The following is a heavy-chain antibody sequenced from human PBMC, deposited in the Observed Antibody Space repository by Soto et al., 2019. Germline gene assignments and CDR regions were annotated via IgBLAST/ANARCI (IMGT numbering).Heavy chain of an antibody. CDR1: GFTFSDYY. J-gene: IGHJ4*02. Sequence: QVQLVESGGGLVKPGGSLRLSCAASGFTFSDYYMSWIRQAPGKGLEWISYITSSSSYTNYADSVRGRFTISRDNAKNSVYLQMNSLRAEDTAVYFCASGQDNRVVNFDYWGQGTLVTVSS. V-gene: IGHV3-11*05. D-gene: IGHD2-2*01. CDR2: ITSSSSYT. CDR3: ASGQDNRVVNFDY.